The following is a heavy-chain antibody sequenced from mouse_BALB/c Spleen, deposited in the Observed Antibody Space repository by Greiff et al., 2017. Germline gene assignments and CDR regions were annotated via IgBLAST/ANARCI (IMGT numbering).Heavy chain of an antibody. CDR1: GYTFTSYW. CDR3: ARNGYYYFDY. J-gene: IGHJ2*01. CDR2: INPSNGRT. V-gene: IGHV1S81*02. D-gene: IGHD2-3*01. Sequence: VQLQQPGAELVKPGASVKLSCKASGYTFTSYWMHWVKQRPGQGLEWIGEINPSNGRTNYNEKFKSKATLTVDKSSSTAYMQLSSLTSEDSAVYYCARNGYYYFDYWGQGTTLTVSS.